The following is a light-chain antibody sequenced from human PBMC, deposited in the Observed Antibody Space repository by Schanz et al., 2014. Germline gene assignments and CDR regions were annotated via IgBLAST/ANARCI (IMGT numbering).Light chain of an antibody. CDR3: CSYADTYTSLV. J-gene: IGLJ2*01. CDR1: SSDVGAYNY. Sequence: QSALTQPPSASGSPGQSVTISCTGTSSDVGAYNYVSWYQQHPGKAPKLMIYEVNKRPSGVPDRFSGSKSGNTASLTVSGLQAEDEADYYCCSYADTYTSLVFGGGTKLTVL. CDR2: EVN. V-gene: IGLV2-8*01.